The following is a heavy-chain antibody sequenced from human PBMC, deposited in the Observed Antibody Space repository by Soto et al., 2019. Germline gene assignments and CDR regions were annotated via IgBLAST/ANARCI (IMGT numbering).Heavy chain of an antibody. Sequence: GGSLRLSCAASGFTFSSYSMNWVRQAPGKGLEWVSYISSSSSTIYYADSVKGRFTISRDNAKNSLYLQMNSLRAEDTAVYYCAREILWSGYSDYYYYTYVWGKGTTVTVS. J-gene: IGHJ6*03. V-gene: IGHV3-48*01. CDR1: GFTFSSYS. CDR3: AREILWSGYSDYYYYTYV. CDR2: ISSSSSTI. D-gene: IGHD3-3*01.